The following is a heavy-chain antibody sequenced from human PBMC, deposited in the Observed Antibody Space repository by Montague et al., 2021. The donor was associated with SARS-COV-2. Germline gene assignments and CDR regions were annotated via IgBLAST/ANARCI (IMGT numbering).Heavy chain of an antibody. J-gene: IGHJ6*02. V-gene: IGHV4-31*03. CDR2: IYYSGST. Sequence: TLSLTCTVSGGSISSGGYYWSWIRQHPGEGLEWIGYIYYSGSTYYNPSLKSRVTISVDTSKNQFSLKLSSVTAADTAVYYCPRAAPWSFRDILTGYYYYYGMDVWGQGTTVTVSS. D-gene: IGHD3-9*01. CDR1: GGSISSGGYY. CDR3: PRAAPWSFRDILTGYYYYYGMDV.